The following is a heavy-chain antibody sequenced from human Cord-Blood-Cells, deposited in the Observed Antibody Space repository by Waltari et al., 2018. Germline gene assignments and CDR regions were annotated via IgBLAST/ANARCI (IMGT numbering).Heavy chain of an antibody. CDR2: LSPNIGNT. CDR1: GYPLTSYD. J-gene: IGHJ3*02. CDR3: ARVGAAAGRTNAFDI. D-gene: IGHD6-13*01. Sequence: VQLVQSGAEVKKPGASVKVSCKASGYPLTSYDINWVRQATGQGLEWMGGLSPNIGNTCYAQKFQGIVTITMNTSIRTAYMELSSLRSEDTAVYYCARVGAAAGRTNAFDIWGQGTMVTVSS. V-gene: IGHV1-8*03.